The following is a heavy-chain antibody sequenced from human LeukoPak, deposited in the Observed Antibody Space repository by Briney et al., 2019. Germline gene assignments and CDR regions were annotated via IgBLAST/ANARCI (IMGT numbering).Heavy chain of an antibody. CDR1: GFTFNTYS. D-gene: IGHD3-10*01. CDR2: IDSNGGYM. V-gene: IGHV3-21*04. Sequence: GGSLRLSCEASGFTFNTYSMNWARQAPGKGLEWVSSIDSNGGYMFYADSVKGRFIISRDNAKNSLYLQMNSLRAEDTAVYYCARVRWFGLGYFDYWGQGTLVTVPS. CDR3: ARVRWFGLGYFDY. J-gene: IGHJ4*02.